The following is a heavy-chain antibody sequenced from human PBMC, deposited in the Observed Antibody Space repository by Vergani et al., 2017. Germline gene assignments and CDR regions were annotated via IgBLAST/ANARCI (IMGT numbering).Heavy chain of an antibody. D-gene: IGHD1-1*01. CDR3: ARDQGQLEPVYYMDV. V-gene: IGHV1-46*03. CDR2: INPSGGST. Sequence: QVQLVQSGAEVKKPGASVKVSCKASGYTFTSYYMHWVRQAPGQGLEWMGIINPSGGSTSYAQKFQGRVTMTRDTSTSTVYMELSSLRSEDTAVYYCARDQGQLEPVYYMDVWGKGTTVTVSS. J-gene: IGHJ6*03. CDR1: GYTFTSYY.